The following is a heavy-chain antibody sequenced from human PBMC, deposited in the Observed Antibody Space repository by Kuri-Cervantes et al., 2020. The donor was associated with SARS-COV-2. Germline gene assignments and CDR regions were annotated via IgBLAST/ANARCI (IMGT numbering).Heavy chain of an antibody. CDR3: ARGFEDCSSTSCYPGGFDP. CDR1: GGSFSGYY. Sequence: SETLSLTCAVYGGSFSGYYWSWIRQPPGKGLEWIWEINHSGSTNYNPSLKSRVTILVDTSKNQFSLKLSSVTAADTAVYYCARGFEDCSSTSCYPGGFDPWGQGTLVTVSS. J-gene: IGHJ5*02. V-gene: IGHV4-34*01. CDR2: INHSGST. D-gene: IGHD2-2*01.